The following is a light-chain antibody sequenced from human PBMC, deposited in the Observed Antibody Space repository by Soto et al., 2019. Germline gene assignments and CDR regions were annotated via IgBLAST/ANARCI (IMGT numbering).Light chain of an antibody. CDR1: SSDVGGFNY. J-gene: IGLJ2*01. CDR3: TSYTPSSAVV. Sequence: QSALTQPASVSGTPGQSITISCAGTSSDVGGFNYVSWYQQFPGKAPKLMIYEVTNRPSGVSDRFSGSKSGNTASLTISGLQAEDEADYYCTSYTPSSAVVFGGGTQLTVL. V-gene: IGLV2-14*01. CDR2: EVT.